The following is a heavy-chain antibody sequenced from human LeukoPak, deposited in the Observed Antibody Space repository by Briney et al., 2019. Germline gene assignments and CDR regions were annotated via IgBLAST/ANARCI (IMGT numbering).Heavy chain of an antibody. CDR1: GGSISSSSYY. J-gene: IGHJ4*02. V-gene: IGHV4-39*07. CDR3: ERDGDGYNYRGVDY. Sequence: SETLSLTCTVSGGSISSSSYYWGWIRQPPGKGLEWIGSIYYSGSTYYNPSLKSRVTISVDTSKNQFSLKLSSVTAADTAVYYCERDGDGYNYRGVDYWGQGTLVTVSS. CDR2: IYYSGST. D-gene: IGHD5-24*01.